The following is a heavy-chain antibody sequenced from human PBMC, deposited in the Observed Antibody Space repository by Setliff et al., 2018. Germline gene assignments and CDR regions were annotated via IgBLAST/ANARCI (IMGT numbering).Heavy chain of an antibody. D-gene: IGHD3-22*01. CDR1: GYTLTELS. Sequence: ASVKVSCKVSGYTLTELSMHWVRQAPGLGLEWMGTINPSSGRTSYAQKFQGRVTMTRGTSTSTVYMDMSSLRSEDTAVYYCARDVFPYHYEGAFDIWGQGTMVTVSS. CDR3: ARDVFPYHYEGAFDI. V-gene: IGHV1-46*01. CDR2: INPSSGRT. J-gene: IGHJ3*02.